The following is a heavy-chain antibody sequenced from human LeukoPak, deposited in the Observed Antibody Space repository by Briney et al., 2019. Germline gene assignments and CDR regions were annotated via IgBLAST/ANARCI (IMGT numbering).Heavy chain of an antibody. Sequence: GASVKVSCKASGGTFSSYAISWVRQAPGQGVEWMGRINLSSGGTDYAQKFQGRVTMTRDTSISTAYMELSRLRSDDTAMYYCARGYCSGGSCYSVENWFDPWGQGTLVTVSS. D-gene: IGHD2-15*01. CDR2: INLSSGGT. V-gene: IGHV1-2*06. J-gene: IGHJ5*02. CDR3: ARGYCSGGSCYSVENWFDP. CDR1: GGTFSSYA.